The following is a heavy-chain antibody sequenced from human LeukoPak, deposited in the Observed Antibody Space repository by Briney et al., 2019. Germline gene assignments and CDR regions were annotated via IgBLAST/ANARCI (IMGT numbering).Heavy chain of an antibody. J-gene: IGHJ4*02. Sequence: SETLSLTCIVSGGSISSSYWSWIRQPPGKGLEWIGYIIYSGSTNSNPSLKSRVTISIDTSRNQFSLKLSSVTAADTAVYYCARRSGSGSLNYFDYWGQGTLVTVSS. CDR1: GGSISSSY. CDR3: ARRSGSGSLNYFDY. CDR2: IIYSGST. V-gene: IGHV4-59*08. D-gene: IGHD3-10*01.